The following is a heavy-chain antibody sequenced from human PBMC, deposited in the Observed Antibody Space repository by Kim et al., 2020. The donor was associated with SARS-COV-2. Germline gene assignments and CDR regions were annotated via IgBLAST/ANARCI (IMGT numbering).Heavy chain of an antibody. J-gene: IGHJ5*02. Sequence: ASVKVSCKATGYTFREHHINWIRQAPGQAPEWLGWMDCRNGATNYAQRFQGRVTMTKDTSVTTVYMHLSSLRSDDTAVYFCARDRTVVTGMEQIINGNWFDPWGQGTLVTVFS. V-gene: IGHV1-2*02. CDR1: GYTFREHH. D-gene: IGHD1-26*01. CDR2: MDCRNGAT. CDR3: ARDRTVVTGMEQIINGNWFDP.